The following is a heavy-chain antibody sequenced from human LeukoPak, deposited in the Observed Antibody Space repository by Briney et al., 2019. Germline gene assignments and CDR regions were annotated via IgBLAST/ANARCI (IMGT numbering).Heavy chain of an antibody. CDR3: ARGGGTLRLYNWFDP. D-gene: IGHD5-18*01. J-gene: IGHJ5*02. Sequence: ASVKVSCKASGYTFTGHYMHWVRQAPGQGLEWMGWINPNSGGTNYAQKFQGRVTMTRDTSICTAYMELSRLRSDDTAVYYCARGGGTLRLYNWFDPWGQGTLVTVSS. V-gene: IGHV1-2*02. CDR2: INPNSGGT. CDR1: GYTFTGHY.